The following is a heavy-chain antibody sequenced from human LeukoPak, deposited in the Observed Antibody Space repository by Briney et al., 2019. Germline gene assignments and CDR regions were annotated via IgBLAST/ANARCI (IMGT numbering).Heavy chain of an antibody. Sequence: PGGSLRLSCAASGFTVSSNYMCWVRQAPGKGLEWVSVIYSGGSTSYADSVKGRFTISRDNSKNTLYLQMNSLRAEDTAVYYCAKNQGGSYHYYFDYWGQGTLVTVSS. CDR3: AKNQGGSYHYYFDY. CDR2: IYSGGST. D-gene: IGHD1-26*01. V-gene: IGHV3-66*02. CDR1: GFTVSSNY. J-gene: IGHJ4*02.